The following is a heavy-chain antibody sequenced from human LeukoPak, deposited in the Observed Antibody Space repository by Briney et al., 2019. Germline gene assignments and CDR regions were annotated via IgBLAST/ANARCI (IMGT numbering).Heavy chain of an antibody. Sequence: GGSLRLSCAASGFTFSSYDMSWVRQAPGKGLEWVSAISGSGGSTYYADSVKGRFTISRDNSKNTLYLQMNSLRAEDTAVYYCARFLTMYYDFWSGYLYWGQGTLVTVSS. CDR1: GFTFSSYD. J-gene: IGHJ4*02. CDR3: ARFLTMYYDFWSGYLY. V-gene: IGHV3-23*01. D-gene: IGHD3-3*01. CDR2: ISGSGGST.